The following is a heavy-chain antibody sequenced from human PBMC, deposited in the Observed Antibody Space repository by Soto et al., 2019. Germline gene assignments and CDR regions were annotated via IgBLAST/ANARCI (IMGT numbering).Heavy chain of an antibody. CDR3: AKHPTAATLYFDY. D-gene: IGHD2-15*01. J-gene: IGHJ4*02. CDR1: GFSFSSYA. Sequence: SLGLSCAAXGFSFSSYAMSWVRQAPGKGLEWVSAISGSGGSTYYADSVKGRFTISRDNSKNTLYLQMKSLRAEDTAVYYCAKHPTAATLYFDYWGQGTLVTVSS. CDR2: ISGSGGST. V-gene: IGHV3-23*01.